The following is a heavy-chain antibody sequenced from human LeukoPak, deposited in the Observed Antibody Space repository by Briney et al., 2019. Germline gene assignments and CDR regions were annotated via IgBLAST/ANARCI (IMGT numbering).Heavy chain of an antibody. CDR1: GFTFTGYY. CDR3: ARGYIGSGCPRDY. CDR2: INPSGGST. V-gene: IGHV1-46*01. D-gene: IGHD6-19*01. Sequence: ASVKVSCKTSGFTFTGYYIHWVRQAPGQGLEWMGIINPSGGSTSYAQKFQGRVTMTRDTSTSTVYMELSSLRSEDTAVYYCARGYIGSGCPRDYWGQGTLVTVSS. J-gene: IGHJ4*02.